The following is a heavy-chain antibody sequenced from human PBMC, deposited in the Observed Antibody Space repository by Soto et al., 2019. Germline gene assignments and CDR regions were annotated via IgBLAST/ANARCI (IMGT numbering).Heavy chain of an antibody. D-gene: IGHD6-6*01. V-gene: IGHV1-18*01. CDR1: GYTFTSYD. J-gene: IGHJ4*02. CDR2: ISGYSGNT. CDR3: AREGSSSYHFDY. Sequence: QVQLVQSGAEVEKPGASVKVSCKASGYTFTSYDISWVRQAPGQGLEWMGWISGYSGNTNYAQKFQGRVTMTTDTSTSTGDMELRSLRSDDTAVYYCAREGSSSYHFDYWGQGTLVTVSS.